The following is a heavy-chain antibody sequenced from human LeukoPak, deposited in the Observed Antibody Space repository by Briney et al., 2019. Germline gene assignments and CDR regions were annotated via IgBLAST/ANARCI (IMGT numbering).Heavy chain of an antibody. CDR1: GFTFSSYG. Sequence: GGSLRLSCAASGFTFSSYGMHWVRQAPGKGLEWVAVIWYDGSNKYYADSVKGRFTISRDNSKNTLYLQMNSLRAEDTTVYYWGRGGGDYGSFDYWGQGTLVTVSS. V-gene: IGHV3-33*01. CDR2: IWYDGSNK. J-gene: IGHJ4*02. D-gene: IGHD3-10*01. CDR3: GRGGGDYGSFDY.